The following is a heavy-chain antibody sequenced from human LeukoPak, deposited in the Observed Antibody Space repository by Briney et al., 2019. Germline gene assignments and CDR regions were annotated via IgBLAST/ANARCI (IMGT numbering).Heavy chain of an antibody. J-gene: IGHJ5*02. CDR1: GYTFTSYD. CDR3: ARGSRTGFDP. V-gene: IGHV1-8*01. CDR2: MNTNSGNT. Sequence: ASVKVCCKASGYTFTSYDINWVRQATGQGLEWMGWMNTNSGNTGYAQKVQGRVPMTRNTAISTACLELSSLRFREPAVYYCARGSRTGFDPWGQGTLVTVPS.